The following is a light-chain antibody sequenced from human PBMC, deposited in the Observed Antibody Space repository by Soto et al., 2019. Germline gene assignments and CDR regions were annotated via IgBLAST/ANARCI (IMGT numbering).Light chain of an antibody. J-gene: IGLJ2*01. CDR2: VNSDGSH. V-gene: IGLV4-69*01. Sequence: QSVLTQSPSASASLGASVKLTCTLSRGHSGYAIAWHQQQPEKGPRYLMKVNSDGSHTRGDGIPDRFSGSSSGAEHYLTISSLQSEDEADYYCQTWGTAIQGVFGGGTKLTVL. CDR1: RGHSGYA. CDR3: QTWGTAIQGV.